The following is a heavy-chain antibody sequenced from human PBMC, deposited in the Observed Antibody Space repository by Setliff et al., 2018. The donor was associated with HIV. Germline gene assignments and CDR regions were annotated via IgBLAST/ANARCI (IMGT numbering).Heavy chain of an antibody. CDR3: ARGKGGYYPYYFDS. J-gene: IGHJ4*02. D-gene: IGHD3-22*01. CDR2: INHTGNT. Sequence: PSETLSLTCAVYGGSFSGYHWNRIRQFPGKGLEWIGEINHTGNTQYNPSLKSRVTMSEETSKNQFSLKSKSVTAADTAIYFCARGKGGYYPYYFDSWGQGTLVTVSS. V-gene: IGHV4-34*01. CDR1: GGSFSGYH.